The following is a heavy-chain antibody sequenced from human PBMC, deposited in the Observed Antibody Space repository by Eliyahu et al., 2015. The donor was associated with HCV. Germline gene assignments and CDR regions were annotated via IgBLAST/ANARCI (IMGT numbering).Heavy chain of an antibody. CDR2: IRYDGSNK. Sequence: QVQLVESGGGVVQPGGSLRLSCAASGFXFXXYGMHWVRQAPGKGLGXVAFIRYDGSNKYYADSVKGRFTISRDNSKNTLYLQMNSLRAEDTAVYYCAKDGTGDTIVPHYFDYWGQGTLVTVSS. CDR3: AKDGTGDTIVPHYFDY. CDR1: GFXFXXYG. D-gene: IGHD3/OR15-3a*01. J-gene: IGHJ4*02. V-gene: IGHV3-30*02.